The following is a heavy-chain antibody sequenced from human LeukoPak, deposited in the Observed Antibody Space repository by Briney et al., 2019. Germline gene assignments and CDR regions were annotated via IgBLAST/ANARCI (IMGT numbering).Heavy chain of an antibody. CDR2: IIPIFGTA. CDR1: GGTFSSYA. J-gene: IGHJ6*03. CDR3: ARGGFDFWSGLYYYYYMDV. D-gene: IGHD3-3*01. Sequence: GASVKVSCKASGGTFSSYAISWVRQAPGQGLEWMGGIIPIFGTANYAQKVQGRVTITTDESTSTAYMELSSLRSEDTAVYYCARGGFDFWSGLYYYYYMDVWGKGTTVTVSS. V-gene: IGHV1-69*05.